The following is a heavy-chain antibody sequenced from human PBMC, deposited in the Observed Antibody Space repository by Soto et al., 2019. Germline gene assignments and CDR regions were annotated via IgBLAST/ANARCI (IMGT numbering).Heavy chain of an antibody. Sequence: GGSLRLSCAVSGFTFSSYWMSWVRQAPGRGLEWVATIAHDGSEKFYVDSVKGRFTISRDNTKNSLYLQMNSLRAEDTAVYYCARESNAHFDYWGQGTLVTVSS. CDR1: GFTFSSYW. CDR3: ARESNAHFDY. J-gene: IGHJ4*02. V-gene: IGHV3-7*01. D-gene: IGHD7-27*01. CDR2: IAHDGSEK.